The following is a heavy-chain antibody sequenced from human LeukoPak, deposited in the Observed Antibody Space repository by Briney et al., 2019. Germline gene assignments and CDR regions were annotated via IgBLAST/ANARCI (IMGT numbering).Heavy chain of an antibody. CDR1: GGSISSSSYY. D-gene: IGHD2-2*01. J-gene: IGHJ5*02. CDR2: IYYSGST. V-gene: IGHV4-39*07. Sequence: SETLSLTCTVSGGSISSSSYYWGWIRQPPGKGLEWIGSIYYSGSTYYNPSLKSRVTISVDTSKNQFSLKLSSVTAADTAVYYCARGRRARIGYQLDREWFDPWGQGTLVTVSS. CDR3: ARGRRARIGYQLDREWFDP.